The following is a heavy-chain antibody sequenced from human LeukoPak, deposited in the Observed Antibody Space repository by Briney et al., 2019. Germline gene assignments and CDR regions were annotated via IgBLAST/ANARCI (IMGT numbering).Heavy chain of an antibody. D-gene: IGHD3-22*01. Sequence: SETLSLTCNVSGGSIRGYYWSWIRQPPGKGLEWIGYIYSSGSTNYNPSLKSRVTISVDTSKKQFSLKLSSVTAADTAVYYCARSEDYYDSSGHAFDYWGQGTLVTVSS. CDR3: ARSEDYYDSSGHAFDY. CDR2: IYSSGST. V-gene: IGHV4-59*01. CDR1: GGSIRGYY. J-gene: IGHJ4*02.